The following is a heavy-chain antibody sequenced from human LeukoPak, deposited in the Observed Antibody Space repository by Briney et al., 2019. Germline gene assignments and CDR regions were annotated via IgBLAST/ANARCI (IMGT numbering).Heavy chain of an antibody. V-gene: IGHV3-23*01. J-gene: IGHJ4*02. D-gene: IGHD3-16*02. CDR2: ISGDSSIT. CDR1: GFTFGKFV. CDR3: AKDGGDTDNWGYRYS. Sequence: GGSLRVSCEASGFTFGKFVVTWVRQAPGKGLAWVSSISGDSSITHYADSVKGRFSIFRDNSRNTVYLQMNSLRVEDTAVYYCAKDGGDTDNWGYRYSWGQGTLVTVSS.